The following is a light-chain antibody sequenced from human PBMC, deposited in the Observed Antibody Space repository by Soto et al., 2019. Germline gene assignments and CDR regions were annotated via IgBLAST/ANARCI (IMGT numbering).Light chain of an antibody. CDR1: QSINSD. CDR2: GAS. CDR3: QQYGSSRFH. V-gene: IGKV3-20*01. J-gene: IGKJ5*01. Sequence: EIVMTQSPATLSVSPGETTRLSCRASQSINSDVAWYQQKVGQTPRLLIYGASSRATGIPDRFSGSGSGTDFTLTISRLEPEDFAVYYCQQYGSSRFHFGQGTRLEIK.